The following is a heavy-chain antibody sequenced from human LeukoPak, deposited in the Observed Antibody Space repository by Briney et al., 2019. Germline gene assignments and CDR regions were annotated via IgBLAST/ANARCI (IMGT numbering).Heavy chain of an antibody. CDR3: ARGVAAAGHYYYYYMDV. J-gene: IGHJ6*03. CDR1: GYSISSGYY. CDR2: IYHSGST. D-gene: IGHD6-13*01. V-gene: IGHV4-38-2*01. Sequence: PSETLSLTCAVSGYSISSGYYWGWIRQPPGKGLAWIGSIYHSGSTYYNPSLKSRVTISVDTSKNQFSLKLSSVTAADTAVYYCARGVAAAGHYYYYYMDVWGKGTTVTVSS.